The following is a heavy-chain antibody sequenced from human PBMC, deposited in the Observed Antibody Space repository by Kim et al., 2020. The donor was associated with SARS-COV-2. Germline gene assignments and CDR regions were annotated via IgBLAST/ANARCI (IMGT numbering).Heavy chain of an antibody. J-gene: IGHJ4*02. Sequence: SETLSLTCTVSAGSISTFYWSWIRQPPGKGLEWIGFIYYTGSTNYHPSLKSRVTISVDTSKNQFSLNLRSVTAADTAIYYCARGAGYCGGDCYSYYFDSWGQGTLVTVSS. CDR3: ARGAGYCGGDCYSYYFDS. V-gene: IGHV4-59*13. CDR1: AGSISTFY. D-gene: IGHD2-21*01. CDR2: IYYTGST.